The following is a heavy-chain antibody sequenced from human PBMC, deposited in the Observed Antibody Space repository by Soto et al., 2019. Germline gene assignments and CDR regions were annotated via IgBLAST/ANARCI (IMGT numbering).Heavy chain of an antibody. CDR2: ITGSGGST. Sequence: EVQLLESGGGLVQPGGSLRLSCAASGFAFRSYALGWVRQAPGKGLEWVSSITGSGGSTYFADSVKGRFTISRDNSNNMVYLQMNSLRAEDTANYYCAKCFRDNSGVSWGQGTQVTVSS. J-gene: IGHJ4*02. D-gene: IGHD3-22*01. V-gene: IGHV3-23*01. CDR1: GFAFRSYA. CDR3: AKCFRDNSGVS.